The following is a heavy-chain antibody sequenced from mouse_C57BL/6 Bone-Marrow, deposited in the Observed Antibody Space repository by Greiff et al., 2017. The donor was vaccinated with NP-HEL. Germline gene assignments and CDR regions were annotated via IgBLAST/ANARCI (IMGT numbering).Heavy chain of an antibody. CDR2: ISSGGSYT. Sequence: EVQLQQSGGDLVKPGGSLKLSCAASGFTFSSYGMSWVRQTPDKRLEWVATISSGGSYTYYPDSVKGRFTISRDNAKNTLYLQMSSLKSEDTAMYYCAREDGKGDFDYWGQGTTLTVSS. J-gene: IGHJ2*01. V-gene: IGHV5-6*01. D-gene: IGHD1-1*01. CDR3: AREDGKGDFDY. CDR1: GFTFSSYG.